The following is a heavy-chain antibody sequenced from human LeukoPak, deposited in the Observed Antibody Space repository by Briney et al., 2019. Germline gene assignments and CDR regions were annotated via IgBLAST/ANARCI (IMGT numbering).Heavy chain of an antibody. J-gene: IGHJ4*02. CDR1: GFTFSSYG. CDR3: VRGASGWSLGY. CDR2: ISYDGSNK. V-gene: IGHV3-30*03. D-gene: IGHD6-19*01. Sequence: PGGSLRLSCAASGFTFSSYGMHWVRQAPGKGLEWVAVISYDGSNKYYADSVKGRFTISRDNSKNTLYLQMNSLRAEDTAVYYCVRGASGWSLGYWGQGSLVTVSS.